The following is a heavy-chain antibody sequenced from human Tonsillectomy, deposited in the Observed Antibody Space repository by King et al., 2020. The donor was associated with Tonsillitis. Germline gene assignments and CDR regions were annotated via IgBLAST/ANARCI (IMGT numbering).Heavy chain of an antibody. CDR2: ISSSSSYI. D-gene: IGHD2-21*02. Sequence: LQLVQSGGGLVKPGGSLRLSCAASGFTFSSYSMNWVRQAPGKGLEWVSSISSSSSYIYYADSVKGRFTISRDNAKNSLYLQMNSLRAEDTAVYYCARGYCGGDCYWVPNYYYYGMDVWGQGTTVTVSS. J-gene: IGHJ6*02. V-gene: IGHV3-21*01. CDR3: ARGYCGGDCYWVPNYYYYGMDV. CDR1: GFTFSSYS.